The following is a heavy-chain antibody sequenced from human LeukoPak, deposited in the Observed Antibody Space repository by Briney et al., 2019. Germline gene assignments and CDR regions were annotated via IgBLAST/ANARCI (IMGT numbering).Heavy chain of an antibody. V-gene: IGHV4-34*01. Sequence: PSETLSLTCAVYGGSFSGYYWSWIRQPPGKGLXXXGEINHSGSTNYNPSLKSRVTISVDTSKNQFSLKLSSVTAADTAVYYCARCPQVVNWFDPWGQGTLVTVSS. J-gene: IGHJ5*02. CDR3: ARCPQVVNWFDP. CDR2: INHSGST. CDR1: GGSFSGYY.